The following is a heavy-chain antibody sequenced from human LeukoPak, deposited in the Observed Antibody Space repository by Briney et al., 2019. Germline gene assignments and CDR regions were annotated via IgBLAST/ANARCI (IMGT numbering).Heavy chain of an antibody. CDR3: AKDSRTTVTTTDY. CDR2: ISGSGGST. D-gene: IGHD4-17*01. J-gene: IGHJ4*02. V-gene: IGHV3-23*01. Sequence: PGGSLRLSCAASRFTFSSYAMSWVRQAPGKGLECVSAISGSGGSTYYADSVKGRFTISRDNSKNTLYLQMSSLRAEDTAVYYCAKDSRTTVTTTDYWGQGTLVTVSS. CDR1: RFTFSSYA.